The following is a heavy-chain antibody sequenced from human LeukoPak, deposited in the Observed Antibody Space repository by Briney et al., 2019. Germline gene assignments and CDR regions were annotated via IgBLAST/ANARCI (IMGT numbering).Heavy chain of an antibody. D-gene: IGHD3-10*01. CDR1: GGSFSGYY. CDR3: ARVDGSGTIDY. J-gene: IGHJ4*02. Sequence: SETLSLTCAVYGGSFSGYYWSWIRQPPGKGLEWIGYIYYSGSTNYNPSLKSRVTISVDTSKNQFSLKLSSVTAADTAVYYCARVDGSGTIDYWGQGTLVTVSS. CDR2: IYYSGST. V-gene: IGHV4-59*01.